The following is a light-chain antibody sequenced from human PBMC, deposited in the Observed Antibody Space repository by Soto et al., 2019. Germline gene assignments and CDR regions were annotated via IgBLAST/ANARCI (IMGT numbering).Light chain of an antibody. CDR2: GAS. Sequence: DIVLTQSPGTLSSSPGDRATLTCTASQSIRSSSLAWYQQKPGQAPRLLIYGASTRATGIPARFSGSGSGTEFTLTISSLESEDFAAYFCQQYNKWPRTFGEGTKVDIK. V-gene: IGKV3-15*01. CDR1: QSIRSS. J-gene: IGKJ1*01. CDR3: QQYNKWPRT.